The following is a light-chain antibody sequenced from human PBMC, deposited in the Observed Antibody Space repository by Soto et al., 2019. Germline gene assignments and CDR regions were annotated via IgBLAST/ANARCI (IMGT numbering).Light chain of an antibody. CDR1: QSLVHSDGNTH. CDR3: MQGTHWPYT. V-gene: IGKV2-30*02. CDR2: KVS. Sequence: DVVMTQSPLYPSVTLGQPASISCRSSQSLVHSDGNTHLNWFQQRPGQSPRRLICKVSNRDSGVPDRFSGSASGTDFTLKISRVEAEDVGVYYCMQGTHWPYTFGQGTKLEIK. J-gene: IGKJ2*01.